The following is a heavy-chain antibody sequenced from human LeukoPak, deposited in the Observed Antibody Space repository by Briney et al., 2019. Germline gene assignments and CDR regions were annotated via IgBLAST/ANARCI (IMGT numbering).Heavy chain of an antibody. CDR1: GGSFSGYY. CDR2: INHSGST. Sequence: SETLSLTCDVYGGSFSGYYWSWIRQPPGKGLEWIGEINHSGSTNYNPSLKSRVTISVDTSKNQFSLKLSSVTAADTAVYYCARGLLRYFDWLLQSYYLDYWGQGTLVAVSS. J-gene: IGHJ4*02. V-gene: IGHV4-34*01. D-gene: IGHD3-9*01. CDR3: ARGLLRYFDWLLQSYYLDY.